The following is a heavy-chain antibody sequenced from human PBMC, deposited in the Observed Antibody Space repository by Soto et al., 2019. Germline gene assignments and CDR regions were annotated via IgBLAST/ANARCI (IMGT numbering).Heavy chain of an antibody. Sequence: GGSLRLSCAASGFTFSSYWMSWVRQAPGKGLEWVANIKQDGSEKYYVDSVKGRFTISRDNAKNSLYLQMNSLRAEDTAVYYCARVGDFWSGFLPPFDYWGQGTLVTVSS. V-gene: IGHV3-7*01. CDR2: IKQDGSEK. CDR3: ARVGDFWSGFLPPFDY. CDR1: GFTFSSYW. J-gene: IGHJ4*02. D-gene: IGHD3-3*01.